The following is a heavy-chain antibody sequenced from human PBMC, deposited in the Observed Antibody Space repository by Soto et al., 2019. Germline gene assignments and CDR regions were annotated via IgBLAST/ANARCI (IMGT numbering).Heavy chain of an antibody. CDR1: GDSISTVDYF. D-gene: IGHD2-15*01. V-gene: IGHV4-30-4*01. J-gene: IGHJ5*01. Sequence: SETLSLTCSVSGDSISTVDYFWAWIRQPPGQALEYIGYIYKSTTTYHNPSFESRVAISLDTSKSQFSLNVTSVTAADTAVYFCARGRYCLTGRCFPNWFDSWGQGTLVTVSS. CDR2: IYKSTTT. CDR3: ARGRYCLTGRCFPNWFDS.